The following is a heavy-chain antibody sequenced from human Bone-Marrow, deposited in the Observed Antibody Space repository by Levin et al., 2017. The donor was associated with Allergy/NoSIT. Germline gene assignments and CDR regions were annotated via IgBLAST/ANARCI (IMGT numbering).Heavy chain of an antibody. J-gene: IGHJ4*02. Sequence: ASVKVSCQGSGYNFTNYWISWVRQKAGKGLEWMGKIDPEDSYTEYIPSFRGHVTISADKSIATAFLQWSSLKASDTAMYFCARHSLGSGRDYWGQGTLVSVSS. V-gene: IGHV5-10-1*01. CDR2: IDPEDSYT. CDR1: GYNFTNYW. CDR3: ARHSLGSGRDY. D-gene: IGHD2-15*01.